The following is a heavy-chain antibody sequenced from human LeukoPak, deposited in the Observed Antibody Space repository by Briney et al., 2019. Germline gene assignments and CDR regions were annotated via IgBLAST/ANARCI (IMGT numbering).Heavy chain of an antibody. CDR2: IIPILDVA. V-gene: IGHV1-69*04. CDR1: GGTFNTYA. J-gene: IGHJ6*02. CDR3: ARFPVRGYTYGSVIHHMDV. Sequence: SVKVSCKASGGTFNTYAITWVRQAPGQGLEWMGRIIPILDVADSAQRFQGRVTITADRSMSTVYMELNSLRSEDTAIYYCARFPVRGYTYGSVIHHMDVWGQGTTVIVSS. D-gene: IGHD5-18*01.